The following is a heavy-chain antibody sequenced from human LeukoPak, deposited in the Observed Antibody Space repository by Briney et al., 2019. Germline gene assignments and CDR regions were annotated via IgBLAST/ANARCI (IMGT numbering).Heavy chain of an antibody. Sequence: SETLSLTCAVYGGSFSGYYWSWIRQPPGKGLEWIGEINHSGSTNYNPSLKSRVTISVDTSKNQFSLKLSSVTAADTAVYYCAVELRSYGGVASWGQGTLVTVSS. CDR1: GGSFSGYY. CDR2: INHSGST. J-gene: IGHJ4*02. V-gene: IGHV4-34*01. CDR3: AVELRSYGGVAS. D-gene: IGHD5-18*01.